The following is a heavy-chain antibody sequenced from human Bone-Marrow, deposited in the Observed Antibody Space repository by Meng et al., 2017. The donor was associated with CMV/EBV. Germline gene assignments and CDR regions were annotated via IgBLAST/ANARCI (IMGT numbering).Heavy chain of an antibody. CDR2: INSDGSSA. V-gene: IGHV3-74*01. CDR1: GFTFSSYW. Sequence: GESLKISCAASGFTFSSYWMHWVRQAPGKGLVWVSRINSDGSSASYADSVKGRFTISRDNAKNTLYLQMNSLRAEDTAVYYCARKAYSRGFDYWGQRTLVTVSS. J-gene: IGHJ4*02. D-gene: IGHD6-13*01. CDR3: ARKAYSRGFDY.